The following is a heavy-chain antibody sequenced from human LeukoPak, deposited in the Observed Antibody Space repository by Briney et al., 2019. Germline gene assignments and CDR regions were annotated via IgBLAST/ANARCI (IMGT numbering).Heavy chain of an antibody. CDR3: VRGTGY. CDR1: GFTSSTYV. J-gene: IGHJ4*02. Sequence: PGGSLRLSCSVSGFTSSTYVMHWVRQAPGKGLEYVSAISSNGDNTYYADSVKGRFTISRDNSKNTLYLSSLRADDTAVYYCVRGTGYWGQGTLVTVSS. CDR2: ISSNGDNT. V-gene: IGHV3-64D*06.